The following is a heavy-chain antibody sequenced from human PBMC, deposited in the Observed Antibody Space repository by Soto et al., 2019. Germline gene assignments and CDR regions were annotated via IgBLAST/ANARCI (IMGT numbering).Heavy chain of an antibody. D-gene: IGHD1-1*01. V-gene: IGHV3-7*01. J-gene: IGHJ5*02. CDR3: ARDGDGYPA. CDR2: IKQDGREK. Sequence: EVQLVESGGGLVQPGGSLTLSCAASGFTFSRNWMSWVRQAPGKGLEWVADIKQDGREKYYADAVKGQFTLSRDNVENSLYLHMNSLRAEDTAVYYGARDGDGYPAWGQGTLVTVSS. CDR1: GFTFSRNW.